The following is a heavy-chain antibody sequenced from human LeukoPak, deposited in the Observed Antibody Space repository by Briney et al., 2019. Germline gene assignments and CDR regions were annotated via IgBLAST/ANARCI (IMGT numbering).Heavy chain of an antibody. D-gene: IGHD3-22*01. CDR2: INSDGRST. CDR1: GFTFSRYW. V-gene: IGHV3-74*01. Sequence: GGSLRLSCVASGFTFSRYWMHWVRQAPGKGLVWVSRINSDGRSTNYADSVKGRFTISRDNAKNTLYLQMNSLRVEDTAVYYCVRTHSSGYYYFDSWGQGTLVTVSS. CDR3: VRTHSSGYYYFDS. J-gene: IGHJ4*02.